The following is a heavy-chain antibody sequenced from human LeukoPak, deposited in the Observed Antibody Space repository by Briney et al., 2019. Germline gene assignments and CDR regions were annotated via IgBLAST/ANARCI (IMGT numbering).Heavy chain of an antibody. CDR2: IIPILGIA. CDR3: ARDLLGIVGATGLS. CDR1: GGTFSSYA. J-gene: IGHJ4*02. D-gene: IGHD1-26*01. V-gene: IGHV1-69*04. Sequence: ASVKVSCKASGGTFSSYAISWVRQAPGQGLEWMGRIIPILGIANYAQKLQGRVTITADKSTSTAYMELSSLRSEDTAVYYCARDLLGIVGATGLSWGQGTLVTVSS.